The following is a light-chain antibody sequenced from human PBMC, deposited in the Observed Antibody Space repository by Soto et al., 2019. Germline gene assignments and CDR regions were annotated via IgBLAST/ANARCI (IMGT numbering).Light chain of an antibody. CDR2: TTS. J-gene: IGKJ1*01. CDR1: QGIRED. Sequence: AIQMTQSPSSLSASVGDRVTITCRASQGIREDVGWFQQKPGKAPKLLIYTTSSLQSGVPSRFSGNGSGTEFTLSISSLQPEDIATYYCLQDYPYPWTFGQGTKVEIK. V-gene: IGKV1-6*01. CDR3: LQDYPYPWT.